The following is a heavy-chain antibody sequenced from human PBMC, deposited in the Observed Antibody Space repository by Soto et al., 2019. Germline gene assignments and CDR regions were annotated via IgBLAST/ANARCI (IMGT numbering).Heavy chain of an antibody. CDR3: TRDVLFISPSTVTTDAY. Sequence: VQLVQSGAEVKKPGASVRVSCQASGYTFTSFGLSCVRQAPGQGPEWMGWISPESDKATYAHKFQGRITMTTDTSTTTAYMDLRSLISDDTAVYYCTRDVLFISPSTVTTDAYWGHGTLVSVS. CDR2: ISPESDKA. V-gene: IGHV1-18*01. D-gene: IGHD4-17*01. J-gene: IGHJ4*01. CDR1: GYTFTSFG.